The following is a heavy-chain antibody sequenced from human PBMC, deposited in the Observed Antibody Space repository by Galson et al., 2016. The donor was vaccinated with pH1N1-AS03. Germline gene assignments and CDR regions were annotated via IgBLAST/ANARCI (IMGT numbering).Heavy chain of an antibody. Sequence: SLRLSCAASGFTFSDYYMSWIRQAPGKGLEWISCITSSGGSGPTIYYADSVKGRFTISRDNAKDSLYLQMDSLRVEDTAVYYCARARGGEDAWSQDVWGRGTTVTVSS. CDR1: GFTFSDYY. J-gene: IGHJ6*02. V-gene: IGHV3-11*01. CDR3: ARARGGEDAWSQDV. D-gene: IGHD2-21*01. CDR2: ITSSGGSGPTI.